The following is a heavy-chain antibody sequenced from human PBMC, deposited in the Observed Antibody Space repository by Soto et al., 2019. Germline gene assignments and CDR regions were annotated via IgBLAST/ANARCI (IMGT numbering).Heavy chain of an antibody. CDR1: GFTFSTYA. J-gene: IGHJ4*02. Sequence: GGSLRLSCAASGFTFSTYAMRWVRQAPGKGLEWVSAISSSGGSPYYADSVKSRFTISRDNSKNTLYLQMNSLIAEDTAVYYCAKDIRYSSGWGQGTLVTVSS. D-gene: IGHD6-19*01. CDR2: ISSSGGSP. CDR3: AKDIRYSSG. V-gene: IGHV3-23*01.